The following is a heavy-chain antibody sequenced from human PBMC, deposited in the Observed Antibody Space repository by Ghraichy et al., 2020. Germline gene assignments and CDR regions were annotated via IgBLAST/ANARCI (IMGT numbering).Heavy chain of an antibody. CDR3: ARLAVGYSYGLVDY. J-gene: IGHJ4*02. CDR1: GGSISSSSYY. Sequence: SETLSLTCTVSGGSISSSSYYWGWIRQPPGKGLEWIGSIYYSGSTYYNPSLKSRVTISVDTSKNQFSLKLSSVTAADTAVYYCARLAVGYSYGLVDYWGQGTLVTVSS. D-gene: IGHD5-18*01. V-gene: IGHV4-39*01. CDR2: IYYSGST.